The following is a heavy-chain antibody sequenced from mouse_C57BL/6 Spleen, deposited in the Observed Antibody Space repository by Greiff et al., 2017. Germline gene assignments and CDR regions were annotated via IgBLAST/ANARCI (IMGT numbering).Heavy chain of an antibody. CDR2: IDPYDSYT. CDR3: ARGPYDSAWFAY. D-gene: IGHD2-4*01. J-gene: IGHJ3*01. CDR1: GYTFTSYW. V-gene: IGHV1-69*01. Sequence: QVQLKQPGAELVMPGASVKLSCKASGYTFTSYWMHWVKQRPGQGLEWIGEIDPYDSYTNYNQKFKGKSTLTVDKSSSTAYMQLSSLTSEDSAVYYCARGPYDSAWFAYWGQGTLVTVSA.